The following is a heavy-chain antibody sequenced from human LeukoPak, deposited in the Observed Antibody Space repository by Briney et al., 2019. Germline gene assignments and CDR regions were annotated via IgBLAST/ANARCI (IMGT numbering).Heavy chain of an antibody. CDR2: INHSGST. Sequence: SETLSLTCAVYGGSFSGYYWSWTRQPPGKGLEWIGEINHSGSTNYNPSLKSRVTISVDTSKNQFSLKLSSVTAADTAVYYCAGELLSWFDPWGQGTLVTVSS. CDR1: GGSFSGYY. D-gene: IGHD1-26*01. J-gene: IGHJ5*02. CDR3: AGELLSWFDP. V-gene: IGHV4-34*01.